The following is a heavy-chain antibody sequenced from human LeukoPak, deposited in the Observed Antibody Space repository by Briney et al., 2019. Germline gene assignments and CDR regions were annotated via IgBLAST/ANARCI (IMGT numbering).Heavy chain of an antibody. V-gene: IGHV3-30*04. CDR1: GFTFSTYA. J-gene: IGHJ4*02. Sequence: GGSLRLSCAASGFTFSTYAMHWVRQAPGKGLEWVAVISYDGSNKYYADSVKGRFTISRDNSKNTLYLQMNSLRAEDTAVYYCAKLSGYYDSSGYYFHFDYWGQGTLVTVSS. CDR2: ISYDGSNK. CDR3: AKLSGYYDSSGYYFHFDY. D-gene: IGHD3-22*01.